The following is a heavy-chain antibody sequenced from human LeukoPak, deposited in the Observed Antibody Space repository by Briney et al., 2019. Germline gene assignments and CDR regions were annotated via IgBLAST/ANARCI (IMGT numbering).Heavy chain of an antibody. CDR1: GYTFTSYD. D-gene: IGHD1-26*01. Sequence: ASVKVSCKASGYTFTSYDINWVRQATGQGLEWMGWMNPNSGNTGYAQKFQGRVTITRNTSISTAYMELSSLRSEDTAVYYCAGGSYIVGDASDIWGQGTMVTVSS. CDR2: MNPNSGNT. CDR3: AGGSYIVGDASDI. J-gene: IGHJ3*02. V-gene: IGHV1-8*03.